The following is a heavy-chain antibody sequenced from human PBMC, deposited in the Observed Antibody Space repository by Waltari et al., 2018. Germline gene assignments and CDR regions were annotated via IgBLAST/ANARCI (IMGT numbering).Heavy chain of an antibody. D-gene: IGHD6-13*01. V-gene: IGHV1-8*02. Sequence: QVQLVQSGTELKKPGASVKVSCKASGNTFANYNINWVRQATGQGLEWMGWMNPISGNTFYAQRFQGRVTMTGDTSGSTAYIELSSLRSEDTAMYYCARVLDSRSGFDYWGQGTLVTVSS. CDR1: GNTFANYN. J-gene: IGHJ4*02. CDR2: MNPISGNT. CDR3: ARVLDSRSGFDY.